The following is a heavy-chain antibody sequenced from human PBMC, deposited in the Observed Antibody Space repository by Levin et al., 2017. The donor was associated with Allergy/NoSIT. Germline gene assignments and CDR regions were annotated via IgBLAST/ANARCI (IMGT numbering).Heavy chain of an antibody. J-gene: IGHJ3*02. CDR2: IRKKPNSYST. D-gene: IGHD3-22*01. V-gene: IGHV3-72*01. Sequence: GGSLRLSCAASGFTFSDHFMEWVRQAPGKGLEWVGRIRKKPNSYSTGYAASVKGRFIISRDDSKNSVYLQMNSLKTEDTAVYYCARVQDYYDSSGYSVDAFDIWGQGTMVTVSS. CDR1: GFTFSDHF. CDR3: ARVQDYYDSSGYSVDAFDI.